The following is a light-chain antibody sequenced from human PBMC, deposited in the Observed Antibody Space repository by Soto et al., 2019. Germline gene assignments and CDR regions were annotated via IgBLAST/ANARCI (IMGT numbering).Light chain of an antibody. CDR2: DVS. Sequence: QSVLTQPASVSGSPGQSITISCTGTSSDVGGNKYVSWYQQHPGKAPKLIIYDVSNRASGVSDRFSGSKSGNTASLTISGLQAEDEADYYCSSYTSTTSSTVFAPGTKVTVL. CDR3: SSYTSTTSSTV. V-gene: IGLV2-14*01. J-gene: IGLJ1*01. CDR1: SSDVGGNKY.